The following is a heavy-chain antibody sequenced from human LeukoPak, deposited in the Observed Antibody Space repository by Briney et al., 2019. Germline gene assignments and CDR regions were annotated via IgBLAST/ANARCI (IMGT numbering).Heavy chain of an antibody. CDR2: INPNSGGT. CDR1: GYIFTSYG. V-gene: IGHV1-2*04. D-gene: IGHD6-19*01. CDR3: ARGGPTYSSGWDFDY. J-gene: IGHJ4*02. Sequence: ASVKVSCKASGYIFTSYGISWVRQAPGQGLEWMGWINPNSGGTNYAQKFQGWVTMTRDTSISTAYMELSRLRSDDTAVYYCARGGPTYSSGWDFDYWGQGTLVTVSS.